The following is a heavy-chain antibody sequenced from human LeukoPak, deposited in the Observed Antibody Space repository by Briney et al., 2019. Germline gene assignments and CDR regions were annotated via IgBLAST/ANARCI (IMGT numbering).Heavy chain of an antibody. CDR3: ARDLNYYDFWSGSSGP. CDR2: IYTSGST. J-gene: IGHJ5*02. CDR1: GGSISSYY. V-gene: IGHV4-4*07. Sequence: IPSETLSLTCTVSGGSISSYYWSWIRQPAGKGLEWIGRIYTSGSTNYNPSLKSRVTMSVDTSKNQFSLKLSSVTAADTAVYYCARDLNYYDFWSGSSGPWGQGTLVTVSS. D-gene: IGHD3-3*01.